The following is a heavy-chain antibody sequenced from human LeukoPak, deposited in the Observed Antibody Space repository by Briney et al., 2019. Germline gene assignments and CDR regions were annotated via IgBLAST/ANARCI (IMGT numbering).Heavy chain of an antibody. V-gene: IGHV1-8*01. D-gene: IGHD1-1*01. CDR2: MNPNSGNT. CDR1: GYTFTSYD. Sequence: ASVKVSCKASGYTFTSYDINWVRQAAGQGLEWMGRMNPNSGNTGYAQKFQGRVTMTRNTSISTAYMELSSLRSEDTAVYYCARGLNQRQLEIDYWGQGTLVTVSS. CDR3: ARGLNQRQLEIDY. J-gene: IGHJ4*02.